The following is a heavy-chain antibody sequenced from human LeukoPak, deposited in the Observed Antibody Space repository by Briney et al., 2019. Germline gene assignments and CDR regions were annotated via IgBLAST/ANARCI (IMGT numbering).Heavy chain of an antibody. Sequence: PSETLSLTCTVSGGSISSSSYYWGWIRQPPGKGLEWIGSVYYSGSTYYNSSLKSRVTISVDTSKNQFSLKLSSVTAADTAVYYCARLRDCSSSSCYNNWGQGTLVTVSS. CDR2: VYYSGST. CDR3: ARLRDCSSSSCYNN. V-gene: IGHV4-39*01. J-gene: IGHJ4*02. CDR1: GGSISSSSYY. D-gene: IGHD2-2*02.